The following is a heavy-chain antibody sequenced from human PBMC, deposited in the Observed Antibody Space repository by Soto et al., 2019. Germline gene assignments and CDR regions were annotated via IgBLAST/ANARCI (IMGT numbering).Heavy chain of an antibody. D-gene: IGHD2-15*01. V-gene: IGHV1-2*02. J-gene: IGHJ4*02. CDR2: INPNSGGT. CDR1: GYTFTGYY. CDR3: ARVDVVVVAATREYYFDY. Sequence: ASVKVSCKASGYTFTGYYMHWVRQAPGQGLEWMGWINPNSGGTNYAQKFQGRVTMTRDTSISTAYMELSRLRSDDTAVYYCARVDVVVVAATREYYFDYWGQGTLVTVSS.